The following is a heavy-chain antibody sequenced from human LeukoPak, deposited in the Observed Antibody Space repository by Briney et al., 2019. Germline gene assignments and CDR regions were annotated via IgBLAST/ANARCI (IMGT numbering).Heavy chain of an antibody. CDR3: ARDDEYDFWSGYDQTTIPVRFDY. CDR2: ISAYNGNT. J-gene: IGHJ4*02. Sequence: ASVKVSCKASGYTFTSYGISWVRQAPGQGLEWMGWISAYNGNTNYAQKLQGRVTMNTDTSTSTAYMELRSLRSDDTAVYYCARDDEYDFWSGYDQTTIPVRFDYWGQGTLVTVSS. CDR1: GYTFTSYG. D-gene: IGHD3-3*01. V-gene: IGHV1-18*01.